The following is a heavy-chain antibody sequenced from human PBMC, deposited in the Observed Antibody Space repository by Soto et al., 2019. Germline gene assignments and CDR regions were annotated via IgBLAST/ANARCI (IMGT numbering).Heavy chain of an antibody. Sequence: GGSLRLSCAASGFTFSSYAMHWVRQAPGKGLEWVAVISYDGSNEYYADSVKGRFTISRDNSKNTLYLQLNNLRAEDTAVYFCARDQTDSGGYSEYWGQGTLVTVSS. CDR2: ISYDGSNE. J-gene: IGHJ4*02. CDR1: GFTFSSYA. V-gene: IGHV3-30*04. CDR3: ARDQTDSGGYSEY. D-gene: IGHD3-22*01.